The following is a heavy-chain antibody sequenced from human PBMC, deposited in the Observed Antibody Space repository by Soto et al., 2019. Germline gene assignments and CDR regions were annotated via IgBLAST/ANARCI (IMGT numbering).Heavy chain of an antibody. Sequence: QVQLQESGPGLVKPSQTLSLTCTVSGGSISSGDYYWSWIRQPPGKGLEWIGYIYYSGRTYYNPALTRRVTIAVDTSKNLCSLKLSSVTAADTAVYYCARASPVVTDVWGQGTTVTVSS. D-gene: IGHD5-18*01. V-gene: IGHV4-30-4*01. J-gene: IGHJ6*02. CDR1: GGSISSGDYY. CDR2: IYYSGRT. CDR3: ARASPVVTDV.